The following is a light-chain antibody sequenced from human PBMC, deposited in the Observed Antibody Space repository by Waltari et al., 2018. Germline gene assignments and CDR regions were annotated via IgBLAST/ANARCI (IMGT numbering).Light chain of an antibody. CDR1: LTLKR. CDR2: YDN. V-gene: IGLV3-21*02. J-gene: IGLJ2*01. Sequence: SSVLTQPASVSVAPGRTATMTGEGDLTLKRVPWYHQKSGQAPVVVVFYDNGRPSGIPERFSGSKFRNTATLTISRVEAGDEADYYCQVWDTSRELAIFGGGTRVTVL. CDR3: QVWDTSRELAI.